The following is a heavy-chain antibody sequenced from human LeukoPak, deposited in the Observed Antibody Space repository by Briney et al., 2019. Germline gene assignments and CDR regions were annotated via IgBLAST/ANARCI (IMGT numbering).Heavy chain of an antibody. CDR1: GFTFSSYA. CDR2: ISTCGVNT. J-gene: IGHJ4*02. CDR3: AKGTSCGADCYAYFDS. D-gene: IGHD2-21*02. Sequence: GGSLRLSCAASGFTFSSYAMNWVRQAPGKGLEWVSGISTCGVNTYYADSAKGRFTISRDNSKSTLYLQMNSLRAEDTAVYYCAKGTSCGADCYAYFDSWGQGTLVTVSS. V-gene: IGHV3-23*01.